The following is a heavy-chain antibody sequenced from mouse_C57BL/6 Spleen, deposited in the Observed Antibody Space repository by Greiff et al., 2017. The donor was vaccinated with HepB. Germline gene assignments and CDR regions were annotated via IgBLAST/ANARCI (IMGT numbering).Heavy chain of an antibody. CDR2: IRNKANGYTT. J-gene: IGHJ4*01. CDR3: ARYSYPMDY. Sequence: EVQRVESGGGLVQPGGSLSLSCAASGFTFTDYYMSWVRQPPGKALEWLGFIRNKANGYTTEYSASVKGRFTISRDNSQSILYLQMNALRAEDSATYYCARYSYPMDYWGQGTSVTVSS. CDR1: GFTFTDYY. V-gene: IGHV7-3*01.